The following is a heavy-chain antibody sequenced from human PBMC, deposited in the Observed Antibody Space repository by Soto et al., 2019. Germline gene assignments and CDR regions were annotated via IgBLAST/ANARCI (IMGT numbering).Heavy chain of an antibody. D-gene: IGHD1-7*01. Sequence: SEPLSLTCAVSGGSFTSNNWWTWVRQPPGQGLEWIGEIYRTGSTNYNPSLKSRVTISLDKSENQFSLKVTSLTAADTAVYYCASRDPGTSVDYWGQGTLVTVSS. CDR1: GGSFTSNNW. V-gene: IGHV4-4*02. CDR2: IYRTGST. J-gene: IGHJ4*02. CDR3: ASRDPGTSVDY.